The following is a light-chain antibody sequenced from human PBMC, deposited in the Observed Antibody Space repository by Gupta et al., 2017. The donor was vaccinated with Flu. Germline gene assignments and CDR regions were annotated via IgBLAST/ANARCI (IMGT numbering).Light chain of an antibody. J-gene: IGLJ2*01. V-gene: IGLV2-14*03. CDR1: SKD. CDR2: DVT. Sequence: SDLTQPASVSGSPGQSITISCSGTSKDQQLLIYDVTNRPSGVSNRFSGSKSGNTASLTISGLQADDEADYYCSAHTTGSALLVIFGGGTKLTV. CDR3: SAHTTGSALLVI.